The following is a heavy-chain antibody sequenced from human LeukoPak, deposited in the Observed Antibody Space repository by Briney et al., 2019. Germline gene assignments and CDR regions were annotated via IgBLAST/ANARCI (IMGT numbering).Heavy chain of an antibody. CDR2: ISAYNGNT. V-gene: IGHV1-18*01. CDR3: AREDSSSWPYYYYYYGMDV. CDR1: GGTFSSYA. J-gene: IGHJ6*02. Sequence: ASVKVSCKASGGTFSSYAISWVRQAPGQGLEWMGWISAYNGNTNYAQKLQGRVTMTTDTSTSTAFMELRSLRSDDTAVYYCAREDSSSWPYYYYYYGMDVWGQGTTVTVSS. D-gene: IGHD6-13*01.